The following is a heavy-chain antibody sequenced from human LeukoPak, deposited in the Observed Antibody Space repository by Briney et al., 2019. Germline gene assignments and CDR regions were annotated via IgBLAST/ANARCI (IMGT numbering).Heavy chain of an antibody. V-gene: IGHV4-39*01. CDR3: ARRPYDILTGYYNRRSGTNDAFDI. D-gene: IGHD3-9*01. Sequence: SETLSLTCTVSGGSISSSSYYWGWIRQPPGKGLEWIGSIYYSGSTYYDPSLKSRVTISVDTSKNQFSLKLSSVTAADTAVYYCARRPYDILTGYYNRRSGTNDAFDIWGQGTMVTVSS. J-gene: IGHJ3*02. CDR2: IYYSGST. CDR1: GGSISSSSYY.